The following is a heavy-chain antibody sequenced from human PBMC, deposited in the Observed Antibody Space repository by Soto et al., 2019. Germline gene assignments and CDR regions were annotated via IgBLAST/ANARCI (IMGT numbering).Heavy chain of an antibody. CDR2: IDYSGDT. Sequence: QVQLQESGPGRVRPSQSLSLICDVSGYAISRGGYYWSCLRQVPGKGLEWIGSIDYSGDTFYNPSLESRVTISVDPSKNQFFLSLSIVTAADTALFYCARDGGRLNWYFDLWGRGTLVTVSS. D-gene: IGHD2-15*01. V-gene: IGHV4-31*11. CDR3: ARDGGRLNWYFDL. J-gene: IGHJ2*01. CDR1: GYAISRGGYY.